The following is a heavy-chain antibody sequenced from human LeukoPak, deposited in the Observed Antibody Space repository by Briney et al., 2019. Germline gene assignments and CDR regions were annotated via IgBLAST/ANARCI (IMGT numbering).Heavy chain of an antibody. J-gene: IGHJ4*02. CDR3: ARGRPHLLLDS. D-gene: IGHD2-21*01. Sequence: GRSPRPSSAASVFTFNKHWTHWGPHAPQKREVWVSRIDSDGGGTTSVDSVKGRFTIYRDNAKNTVYLQMSRLRVEDTAVYYCARGRPHLLLDSWGQGTLVTVSS. CDR2: IDSDGGGT. V-gene: IGHV3-74*01. CDR1: VFTFNKHW.